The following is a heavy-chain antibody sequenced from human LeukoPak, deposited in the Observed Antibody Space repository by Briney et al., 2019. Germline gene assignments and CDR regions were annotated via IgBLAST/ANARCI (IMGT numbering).Heavy chain of an antibody. CDR3: ARCELAPGWYYGMDA. CDR1: GGSISSNY. J-gene: IGHJ6*02. Sequence: SETLSLTCTVSGGSISSNYWSWIRQPPGKGLEWIGCIYYSGSTNYNPSLRSRVTISVDTSKNQFSLKLSSVTAADTAVYYCARCELAPGWYYGMDAWGQGTTVTVSS. CDR2: IYYSGST. V-gene: IGHV4-59*01. D-gene: IGHD4/OR15-4a*01.